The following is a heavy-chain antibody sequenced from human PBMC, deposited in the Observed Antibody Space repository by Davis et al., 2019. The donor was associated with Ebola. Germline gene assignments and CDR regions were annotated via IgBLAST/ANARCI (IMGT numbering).Heavy chain of an antibody. Sequence: GESLKISCAASGFTFSSYEMNWVRQAPGKGLEWVSYISSSGSTIYYADSVKGRFTISRDNAKNSLYLQMNSLRAEDTAVYYCARAEYGSGSKFYYYYGMDVWGQGTTVTVSS. CDR1: GFTFSSYE. D-gene: IGHD3-10*01. CDR2: ISSSGSTI. J-gene: IGHJ6*02. CDR3: ARAEYGSGSKFYYYYGMDV. V-gene: IGHV3-48*03.